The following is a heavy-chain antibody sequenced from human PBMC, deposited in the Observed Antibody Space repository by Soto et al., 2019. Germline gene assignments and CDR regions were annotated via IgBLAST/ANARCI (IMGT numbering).Heavy chain of an antibody. CDR1: GXSIRSYY. D-gene: IGHD5-18*01. CDR2: IFYSGST. J-gene: IGHJ4*02. CDR3: ARGAADTAMVDS. V-gene: IGHV4-59*01. Sequence: LSLTCTVSGXSIRSYYWTWIRQPPGKGLEWLGYIFYSGSTFYNPSLKSRVTISIHTSKSQFSLQLTSVTAADTAVYYCARGAADTAMVDSWGQGTLVTVSS.